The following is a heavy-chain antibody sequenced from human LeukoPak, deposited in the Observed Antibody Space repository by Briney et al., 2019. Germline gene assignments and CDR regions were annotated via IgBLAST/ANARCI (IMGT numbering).Heavy chain of an antibody. D-gene: IGHD3-3*01. CDR1: GFTFSSYA. J-gene: IGHJ6*03. CDR2: IGDSGGRT. V-gene: IGHV3-23*01. CDR3: AKDLHKTASFGVVITRNYYYMDV. Sequence: GGSLRLSCAASGFTFSSYAMTWVRQAPGKGLEWVSSIGDSGGRTYYADSVKGRCTISRDNSKNTLYLQMNSLRAEDTAVYYCAKDLHKTASFGVVITRNYYYMDVWGKGTTVTVSS.